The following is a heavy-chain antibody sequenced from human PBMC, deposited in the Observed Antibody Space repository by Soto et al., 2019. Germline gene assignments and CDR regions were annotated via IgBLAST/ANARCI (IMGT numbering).Heavy chain of an antibody. D-gene: IGHD2-21*01. CDR3: ASPLFDCCGDCYLAFDI. J-gene: IGHJ3*02. CDR2: ISGSGGST. V-gene: IGHV3-23*01. CDR1: GFTFSSYS. Sequence: GVSLGLSFAAPGFTFSSYSMSWVRQAPGKGLEWVSAISGSGGSTYYADSVKGRFTISRDNSKNTLYLQMNSLRAEDTAVYYCASPLFDCCGDCYLAFDIWGQGTMVTVSS.